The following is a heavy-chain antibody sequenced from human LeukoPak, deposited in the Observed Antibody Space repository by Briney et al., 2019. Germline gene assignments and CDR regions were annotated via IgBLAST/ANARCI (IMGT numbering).Heavy chain of an antibody. V-gene: IGHV3-30*01. CDR2: ISDDGIKK. D-gene: IGHD3-9*01. Sequence: GGSLRLSCAVSGFTFSSYDMSWVRQAPGKGLEWVAIISDDGIKKHYADSKKGRFTISRDNSKNTLYLQLNGLRPEDTAVYYCARDGGDKTAYYGDQFDCWGQGTLVTVSS. J-gene: IGHJ4*02. CDR1: GFTFSSYD. CDR3: ARDGGDKTAYYGDQFDC.